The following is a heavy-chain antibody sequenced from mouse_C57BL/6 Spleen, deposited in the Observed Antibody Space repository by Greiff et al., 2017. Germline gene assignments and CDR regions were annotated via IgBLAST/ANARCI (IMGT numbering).Heavy chain of an antibody. CDR3: ARDEDYYGSSYYFDY. J-gene: IGHJ2*01. CDR1: GFTFSSYA. D-gene: IGHD1-1*01. V-gene: IGHV5-4*01. Sequence: EVQRVESGGGLVKPGGSLKLSCAASGFTFSSYAMSWVRQTPEKRLEWVATISDGGNYTYYPDNVKGRFTISRDNAKNNLYLQMSHLKSEDTAMYYCARDEDYYGSSYYFDYWGQGTTLTVSS. CDR2: ISDGGNYT.